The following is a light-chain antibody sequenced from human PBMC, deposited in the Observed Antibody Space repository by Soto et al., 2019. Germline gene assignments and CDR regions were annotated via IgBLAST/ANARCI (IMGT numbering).Light chain of an antibody. CDR1: QSVISNY. V-gene: IGKV3-20*01. CDR3: QQYGTSPRVT. CDR2: GAS. J-gene: IGKJ4*01. Sequence: EIVLTQSPGTLSLSPGERATLSCRASQSVISNYLAWYQQKPGQPPRLLIYGASTRATGIPDRFSGGGSGTDLSLTTSSLEPEDSAVYYCQQYGTSPRVTFGGGTKVEIK.